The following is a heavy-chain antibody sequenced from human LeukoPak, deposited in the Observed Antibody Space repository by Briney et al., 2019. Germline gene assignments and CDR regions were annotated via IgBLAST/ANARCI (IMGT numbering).Heavy chain of an antibody. D-gene: IGHD1-26*01. J-gene: IGHJ4*02. V-gene: IGHV3-23*01. Sequence: GGSLRLSCAASGFTFSSYAMSWVRQSPGKGLEWVSGISGGSGTTYYAFYADSVKGRVTVSRDNSKNTLYLQMNSLRAEDTAVYYCAKDLAGSGSYSFDYWGQGTLVTVSS. CDR3: AKDLAGSGSYSFDY. CDR1: GFTFSSYA. CDR2: ISGGSGTT.